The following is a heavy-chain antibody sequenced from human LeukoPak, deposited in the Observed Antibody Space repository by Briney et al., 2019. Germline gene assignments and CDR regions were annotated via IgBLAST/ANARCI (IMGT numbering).Heavy chain of an antibody. Sequence: RASVKVSCKVSGYTLTELSMHWVRQAPGKGLEWMGGFDPEDGETIYAQKFQGRVTMTEDKFTDTAYMELSSLRSEDTAVYYCATGPMWRADYWGQGTLVTVSS. CDR3: ATGPMWRADY. J-gene: IGHJ4*02. D-gene: IGHD2-21*01. CDR1: GYTLTELS. V-gene: IGHV1-24*01. CDR2: FDPEDGET.